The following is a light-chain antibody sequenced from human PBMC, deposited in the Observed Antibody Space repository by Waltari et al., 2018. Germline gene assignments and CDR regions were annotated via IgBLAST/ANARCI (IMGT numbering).Light chain of an antibody. J-gene: IGLJ2*01. CDR1: SLRRYY. CDR3: HSLDSNSTRF. CDR2: GQS. Sequence: SSELTQDPTVSVALGQTVRLTCQGDSLRRYYPSWYQQRPGQAPILVFYGQSSRPAVIPDGVSGSISGNTASLTITGGQAEDEVNYYSHSLDSNSTRFFGGGTRLTV. V-gene: IGLV3-19*01.